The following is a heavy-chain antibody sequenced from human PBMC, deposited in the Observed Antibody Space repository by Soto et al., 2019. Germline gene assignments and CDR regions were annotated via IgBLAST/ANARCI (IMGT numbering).Heavy chain of an antibody. CDR2: IYYSGST. Sequence: SETLSLTCTVSGGSISSYYWSWIRQPPGKGLEWIGYIYYSGSTNYNPSLKSRVAISVDTSKNQFSLKLSSVTAADTAVYYCARANAPGIAAAGTRLIWFDPWGQGTLVTVSS. V-gene: IGHV4-59*01. CDR1: GGSISSYY. CDR3: ARANAPGIAAAGTRLIWFDP. J-gene: IGHJ5*02. D-gene: IGHD6-13*01.